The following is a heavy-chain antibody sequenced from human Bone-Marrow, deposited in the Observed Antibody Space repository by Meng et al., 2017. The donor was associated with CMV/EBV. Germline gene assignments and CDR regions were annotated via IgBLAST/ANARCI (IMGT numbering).Heavy chain of an antibody. CDR2: IWHDGNSK. J-gene: IGHJ6*02. D-gene: IGHD3-3*01. CDR1: GFTFSSYG. Sequence: GGSLRLSCAASGFTFSSYGMYWVRQAPGKGLEWVAGIWHDGNSKFYGDSVKGRFTISRDNAKNTLYLQMNSLRAEDTAVYYCARDPSYGYYDFWSGYSGMDVWGQGTTVTVSS. V-gene: IGHV3-33*01. CDR3: ARDPSYGYYDFWSGYSGMDV.